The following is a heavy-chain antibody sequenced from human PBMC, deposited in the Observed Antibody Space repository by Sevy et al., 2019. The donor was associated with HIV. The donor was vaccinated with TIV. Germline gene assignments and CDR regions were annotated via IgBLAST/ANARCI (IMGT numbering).Heavy chain of an antibody. CDR2: TYNRGNT. CDR1: SGSISSDNSF. D-gene: IGHD3-22*01. CDR3: ARAERRPGHDYDTSGYLAFDV. J-gene: IGHJ3*01. V-gene: IGHV4-30-4*01. Sequence: SETLSLTCTVSSGSISSDNSFWSWIRQPPGKGLEWIGYTYNRGNTYYHPSLKSRVTISVDTSKNQFSLKLSFVTAADTAVYYCARAERRPGHDYDTSGYLAFDVWGQGTMVTVSS.